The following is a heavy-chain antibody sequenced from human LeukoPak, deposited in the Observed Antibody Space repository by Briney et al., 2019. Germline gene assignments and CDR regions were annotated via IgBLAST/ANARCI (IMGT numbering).Heavy chain of an antibody. CDR2: IYPGDSDT. D-gene: IGHD3-10*01. Sequence: GESLKISCKGSGYSFTSYWIGWVRQMPGKGLEWMGIIYPGDSDTRYSPPFQGQVTISADKSISTAYLQWSSLKASDTAMYYCARQTIPDYYGSGSYYDGWGQGTLVTVSS. CDR1: GYSFTSYW. CDR3: ARQTIPDYYGSGSYYDG. V-gene: IGHV5-51*01. J-gene: IGHJ4*02.